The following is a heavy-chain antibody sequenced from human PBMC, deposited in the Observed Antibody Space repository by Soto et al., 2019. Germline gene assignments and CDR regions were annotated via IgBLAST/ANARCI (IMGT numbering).Heavy chain of an antibody. Sequence: ETLSLTCTVSGGSISGYYWSWIRQPPGKGLEWIGYIYYSGTTSYNPSLNSRVTMSVDTSKNQFSLKVNSVTAADTAVYYRARDYYYGSDADVVAYCCQGPLVTVSS. V-gene: IGHV4-59*01. J-gene: IGHJ4*02. CDR3: ARDYYYGSDADVVAY. CDR1: GGSISGYY. D-gene: IGHD3-10*01. CDR2: IYYSGTT.